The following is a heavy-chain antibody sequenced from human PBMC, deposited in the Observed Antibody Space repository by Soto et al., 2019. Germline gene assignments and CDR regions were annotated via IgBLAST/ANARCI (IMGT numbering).Heavy chain of an antibody. J-gene: IGHJ4*02. CDR2: VYYTGTT. CDR3: ARLSYGFTDGCIFDS. Sequence: QLHLQESGPRLLKPSETLSLTCTVSGVSITSTTHYWAWIRQPPGKRLEWIGSVYYTGTTYSAASLTSRLTMSVETSKNQFSLNVNSVTAADTALYYCARLSYGFTDGCIFDSWGQGILVTVSS. CDR1: GVSITSTTHY. D-gene: IGHD3-10*01. V-gene: IGHV4-39*01.